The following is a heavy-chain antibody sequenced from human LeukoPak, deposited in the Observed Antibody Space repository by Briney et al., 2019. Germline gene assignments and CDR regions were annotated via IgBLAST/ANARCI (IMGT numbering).Heavy chain of an antibody. D-gene: IGHD3-22*01. V-gene: IGHV4-39*07. CDR1: GASISDSDFF. CDR3: ARGRDYYDLDY. CDR2: IYYSGTT. J-gene: IGHJ4*02. Sequence: PSETLSLTCTVSGASISDSDFFWAWVRQPPGKGLEWIGNIYYSGTTYYNPSLKSRVSVSMDTSKNQFSLKLSSVTAADTAVYYCARGRDYYDLDYWGQGTLVTVSS.